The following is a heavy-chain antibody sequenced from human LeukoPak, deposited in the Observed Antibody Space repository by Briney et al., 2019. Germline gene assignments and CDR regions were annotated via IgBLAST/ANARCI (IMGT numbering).Heavy chain of an antibody. CDR1: GFTFSSYD. J-gene: IGHJ4*02. Sequence: PGGSLRLSCAASGFTFSSYDMNWVRQAPGKGLEWVSTISGSGGSSYYVDSVKGRFTISRDDSQNTLYLQMNSLRAEDTALYYCAKEGTSGYYVNYWGQRTLVTVSS. V-gene: IGHV3-23*01. CDR2: ISGSGGSS. CDR3: AKEGTSGYYVNY. D-gene: IGHD3-22*01.